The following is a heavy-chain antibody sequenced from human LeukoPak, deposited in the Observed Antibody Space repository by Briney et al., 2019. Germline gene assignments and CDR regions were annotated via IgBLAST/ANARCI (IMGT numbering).Heavy chain of an antibody. CDR3: ARASVEMATIQRGLYYFDY. Sequence: SETLSLTCTVSGGSISSGDYYWSWIRQPPGKGLEWIGYIYHSGSTYYNPSLKSRVTISVDRSKNQFSLKLSSVTAADTAVYYCARASVEMATIQRGLYYFDYWGQGTLVTVSS. CDR2: IYHSGST. J-gene: IGHJ4*02. V-gene: IGHV4-30-4*08. CDR1: GGSISSGDYY. D-gene: IGHD5-24*01.